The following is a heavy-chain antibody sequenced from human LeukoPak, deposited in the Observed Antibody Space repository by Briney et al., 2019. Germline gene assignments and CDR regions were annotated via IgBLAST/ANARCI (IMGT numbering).Heavy chain of an antibody. Sequence: GGSLRLSCAASGFTFDDHGMHWVRQVPGKGLEWVSAISWNGDTMGYADSVKGRFTISRDNAKNSLYLQMNSLRAEDTALYHCAKNIGEREGQRYGLDVWGQGTTVAVSS. CDR2: ISWNGDTM. CDR1: GFTFDDHG. D-gene: IGHD3-10*01. CDR3: AKNIGEREGQRYGLDV. V-gene: IGHV3-9*01. J-gene: IGHJ6*02.